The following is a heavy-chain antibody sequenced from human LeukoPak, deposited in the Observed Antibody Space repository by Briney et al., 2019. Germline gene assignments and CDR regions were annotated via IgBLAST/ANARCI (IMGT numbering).Heavy chain of an antibody. CDR1: GFIFSNFA. D-gene: IGHD6-6*01. Sequence: GGSLRLSCAASGFIFSNFAMSWVRQAPGKGLEWVAGISGNGGSTSYADSVKGRFNISRDNSKKTLDLQMNSLRAEDTAVYYCAKLLTGRPSGYMDVWGKGTTVSVSS. CDR2: ISGNGGST. J-gene: IGHJ6*03. CDR3: AKLLTGRPSGYMDV. V-gene: IGHV3-23*01.